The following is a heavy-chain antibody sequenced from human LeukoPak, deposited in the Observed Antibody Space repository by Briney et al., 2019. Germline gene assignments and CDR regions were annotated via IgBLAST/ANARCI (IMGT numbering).Heavy chain of an antibody. V-gene: IGHV3-33*01. Sequence: GGSLRLSCAASGFTFGSYGMHWVRQAPGKGLEWVAVIWYDGSNKYYADSVKGRFTISRDNSKNTLYLQMNSLRAEDTAVYYCARGLGPHRGWFDPWGQGTLVTVSS. CDR2: IWYDGSNK. CDR3: ARGLGPHRGWFDP. CDR1: GFTFGSYG. J-gene: IGHJ5*02. D-gene: IGHD3-10*01.